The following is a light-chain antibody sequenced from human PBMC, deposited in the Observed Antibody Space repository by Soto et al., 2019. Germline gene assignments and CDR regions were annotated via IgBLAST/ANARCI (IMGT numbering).Light chain of an antibody. J-gene: IGLJ1*01. Sequence: QSVLTQPASVSGSPGQSITISCTGTSSDVGSYNLVSWYQQYPGTANKLIIHEGSQRPSGVSNRLSGSKSGNTASLTISGLQAEDEADYHCCSYAGNSNYVFGTGTKVTVL. CDR3: CSYAGNSNYV. V-gene: IGLV2-23*01. CDR2: EGS. CDR1: SSDVGSYNL.